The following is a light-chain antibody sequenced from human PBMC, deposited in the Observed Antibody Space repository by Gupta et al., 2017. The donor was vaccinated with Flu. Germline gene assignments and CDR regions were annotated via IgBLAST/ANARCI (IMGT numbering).Light chain of an antibody. V-gene: IGKV1-39*01. CDR3: QQSYSDPPDT. Sequence: SDLSAYIGERVTITCRVSQNIGIFLIWFQQRPRKAPKLLIYAANTLKRGVPSRFVGSGYGTDFTITISNLQLEDFATYHCQQSYSDPPDTFGQGTKLEIK. CDR2: AAN. J-gene: IGKJ2*01. CDR1: QNIGIF.